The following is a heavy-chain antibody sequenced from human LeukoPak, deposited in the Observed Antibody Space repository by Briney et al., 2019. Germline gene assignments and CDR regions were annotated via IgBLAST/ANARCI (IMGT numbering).Heavy chain of an antibody. CDR3: ARSKYSSSQKDFDY. Sequence: SVKVSCKASGGTFSSYAISWVRQAPGQGLEWMGRIIPILGIANYAQKFQGRVTITADKSTSTAYMELSSLRSEDTAVYYCARSKYSSSQKDFDYWGQGTLVTVSS. J-gene: IGHJ4*02. CDR2: IIPILGIA. V-gene: IGHV1-69*04. CDR1: GGTFSSYA. D-gene: IGHD6-13*01.